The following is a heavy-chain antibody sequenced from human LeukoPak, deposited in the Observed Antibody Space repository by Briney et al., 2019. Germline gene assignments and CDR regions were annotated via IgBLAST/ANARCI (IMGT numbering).Heavy chain of an antibody. D-gene: IGHD3-10*01. CDR2: VYFSGST. J-gene: IGHJ5*01. V-gene: IGHV4-59*01. CDR3: ARVGPYYGSGSFDF. CDR1: GDSFSNNY. Sequence: SETLSLTCSVSGDSFSNNYWGYIRQPPGKGLEWIGSVYFSGSTNYNPSLKSRVSISIDTSKKQFSLRLSSMTAADTAVYYWARVGPYYGSGSFDFWGQGILVTVSS.